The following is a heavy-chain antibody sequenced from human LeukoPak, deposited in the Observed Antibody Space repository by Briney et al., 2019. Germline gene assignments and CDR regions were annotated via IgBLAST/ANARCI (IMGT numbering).Heavy chain of an antibody. V-gene: IGHV7-4-1*02. J-gene: IGHJ4*03. CDR2: INTDTGNP. Sequence: GASVNVSCKGSGYKFISYAMNWVRQAPGQGPEWMGWINTDTGNPTYARGFTGQYVFSVDTSVTTAYLQINSLRTEDTAVYARGGYYGGSGTYGFFDYWGQGSLVTVSS. D-gene: IGHD3-10*01. CDR3: GGYYGGSGTYGFFDY. CDR1: GYKFISYA.